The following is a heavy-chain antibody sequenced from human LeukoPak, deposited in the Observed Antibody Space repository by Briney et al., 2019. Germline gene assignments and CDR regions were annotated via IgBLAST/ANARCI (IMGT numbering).Heavy chain of an antibody. CDR1: GGTFSSYA. V-gene: IGHV1-69*04. CDR2: IIPILGIA. D-gene: IGHD3-10*01. CDR3: AGRYGSGSYPSDY. Sequence: SVKVSCKASGGTFSSYAISWVRQAPGQGLEWMGRIIPILGIANYAQKFQGRVTITADKSTSTAYMELSSLRSEDTAVYYCAGRYGSGSYPSDYWGQGTLVTVSS. J-gene: IGHJ4*02.